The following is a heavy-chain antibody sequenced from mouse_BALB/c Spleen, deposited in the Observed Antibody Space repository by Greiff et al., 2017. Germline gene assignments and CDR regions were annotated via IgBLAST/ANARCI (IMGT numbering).Heavy chain of an antibody. J-gene: IGHJ3*01. CDR3: ARHDYGSSPFAY. D-gene: IGHD1-1*01. CDR1: GFAFSSYD. V-gene: IGHV5-12-1*01. Sequence: DVMLVESGGGLVKPGGSLKLSCAASGFAFSSYDMSWVRQTPEKRLEWVAYISSGGGSTYYPDTVKGRFTISRDNAKNTLYLQMSSLKSEDTAMYYCARHDYGSSPFAYWGQGTLVTVSA. CDR2: ISSGGGST.